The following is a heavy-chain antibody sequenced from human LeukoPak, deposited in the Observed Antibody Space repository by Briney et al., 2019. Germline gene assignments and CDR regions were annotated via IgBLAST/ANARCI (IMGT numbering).Heavy chain of an antibody. J-gene: IGHJ4*02. V-gene: IGHV4-39*01. CDR3: ARHHSGWYLRD. CDR1: GGSISSSSYY. CDR2: IYYSGST. D-gene: IGHD6-19*01. Sequence: SETLSLTCTVSGGSISSSSYYWGWIRQPPGKGLEWIGSIYYSGSTYYNPSLKSRVTISVDTSKNQFSLKLSSVTAADTAVHYCARHHSGWYLRDWGQGTLVTVSS.